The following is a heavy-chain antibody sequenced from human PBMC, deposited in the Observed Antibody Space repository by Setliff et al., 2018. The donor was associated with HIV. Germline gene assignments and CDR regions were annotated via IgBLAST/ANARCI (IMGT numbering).Heavy chain of an antibody. V-gene: IGHV4-4*07. CDR1: DGSISNYY. Sequence: PSETLSLTCTVPDGSISNYYWNWIWQPAGKGLEWIGRIFTSGTTNYNPSLRSRVTISVDTSKNQFSLRLSSVTAADTAVYYCAREGFYNSYYYYMDVWGIGTTVTVSS. D-gene: IGHD2-2*02. CDR3: AREGFYNSYYYYMDV. J-gene: IGHJ6*03. CDR2: IFTSGTT.